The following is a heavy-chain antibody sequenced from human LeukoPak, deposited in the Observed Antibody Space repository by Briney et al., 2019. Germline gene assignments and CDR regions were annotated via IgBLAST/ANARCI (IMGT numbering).Heavy chain of an antibody. V-gene: IGHV4-59*01. CDR3: ARARNYYDSSGFYYEGDAFDI. Sequence: SETLSLTCTVSGGSISSYYWSWIRQPAGKGLECIGYIYSSGSTNYNPSLKSRVTISVDTSKNQFSLKLSSVTAADTAVYYCARARNYYDSSGFYYEGDAFDIWGQGTMVTVSS. J-gene: IGHJ3*02. CDR1: GGSISSYY. CDR2: IYSSGST. D-gene: IGHD3-22*01.